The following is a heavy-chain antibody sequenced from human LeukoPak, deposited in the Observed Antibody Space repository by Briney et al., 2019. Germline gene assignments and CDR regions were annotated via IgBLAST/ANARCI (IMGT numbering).Heavy chain of an antibody. Sequence: SETLSLTCTVSGGSFSSGGYYWSWIGQHPGKGLEWIGYIYYSVSTYYNPSLKSRVTRSVDTSKNQFSLKLSSVTAADTAVYYCARSSPPDSSGYYLAYNWFDPWGQGTLVTVSS. D-gene: IGHD3-22*01. V-gene: IGHV4-31*03. CDR2: IYYSVST. CDR3: ARSSPPDSSGYYLAYNWFDP. J-gene: IGHJ5*02. CDR1: GGSFSSGGYY.